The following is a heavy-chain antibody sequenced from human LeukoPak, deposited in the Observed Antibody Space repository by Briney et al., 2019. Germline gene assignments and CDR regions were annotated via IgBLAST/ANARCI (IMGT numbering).Heavy chain of an antibody. CDR3: ARDGCSSTSCYATTAYFDY. CDR1: GFTFSSYE. Sequence: PGGSLRLSCAASGFTFSSYEMNWVRQAPGKGLEWVSSISSSSSYIYYADSVKGRFTISRDNAKNSLYLQMNSLRAEDTAVYYCARDGCSSTSCYATTAYFDYWGQGTLVTVSS. D-gene: IGHD2-2*01. V-gene: IGHV3-21*01. J-gene: IGHJ4*02. CDR2: ISSSSSYI.